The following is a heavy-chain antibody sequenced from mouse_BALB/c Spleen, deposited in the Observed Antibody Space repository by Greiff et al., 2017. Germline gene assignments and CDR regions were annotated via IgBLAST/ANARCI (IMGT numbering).Heavy chain of an antibody. J-gene: IGHJ4*01. D-gene: IGHD2-4*01. Sequence: DVQLVESGGDLVKPGGSLKLSCAASGFTFSSYGMSWVRQTPDKRLEWVATISSGGSYTYYPDSVKGRFTISRDNAKNTLYLQMSSLKSEDTAMYYCARHGITLSMDYWGQGTSVTVSS. CDR1: GFTFSSYG. CDR3: ARHGITLSMDY. CDR2: ISSGGSYT. V-gene: IGHV5-6*01.